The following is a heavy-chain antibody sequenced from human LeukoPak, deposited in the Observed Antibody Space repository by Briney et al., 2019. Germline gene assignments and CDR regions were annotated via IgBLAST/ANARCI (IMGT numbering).Heavy chain of an antibody. J-gene: IGHJ4*02. CDR2: INPTTGGT. V-gene: IGHV1-2*02. Sequence: ASVKVSCKASGYTFTDYYNHWVRQAPGQGFEWMGWINPTTGGTNYAQKFQGRVTMTRDTSISTANMEVSRLRFDDTAVYYCAKVGTSGSFLYYIHYWGQGTLVTVSS. D-gene: IGHD1-26*01. CDR3: AKVGTSGSFLYYIHY. CDR1: GYTFTDYY.